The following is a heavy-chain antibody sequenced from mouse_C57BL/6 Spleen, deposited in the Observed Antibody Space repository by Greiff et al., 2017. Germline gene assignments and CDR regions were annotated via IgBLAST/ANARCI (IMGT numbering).Heavy chain of an antibody. CDR3: ARDDGYTPHWYFDV. D-gene: IGHD2-3*01. V-gene: IGHV1-52*01. J-gene: IGHJ1*03. CDR2: IDPSDSET. CDR1: GYTFTSYW. Sequence: QVQLQQPGAELVRPGSSVKLSCKASGYTFTSYWMHWVKQRPIQGLEWIGNIDPSDSETHYNQKFKDKATLTVDKSSRTAYMELRSLTSEDSAVYFCARDDGYTPHWYFDVWGTGTTVTVSS.